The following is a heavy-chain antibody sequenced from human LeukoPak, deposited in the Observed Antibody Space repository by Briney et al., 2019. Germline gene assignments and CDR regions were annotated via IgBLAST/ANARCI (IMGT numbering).Heavy chain of an antibody. CDR1: GFTFGDYW. CDR2: IISDGSSA. Sequence: GGSLRLSCAASGFTFGDYWMHWVRQAPGRGLVWVSRIISDGSSASYADSVKGRFTMSRDNAKNTLHLQMNSLRVEDTAVYYCVRDSNYHPDCWGQGTLVTVSS. CDR3: VRDSNYHPDC. J-gene: IGHJ4*02. V-gene: IGHV3-74*01. D-gene: IGHD4-11*01.